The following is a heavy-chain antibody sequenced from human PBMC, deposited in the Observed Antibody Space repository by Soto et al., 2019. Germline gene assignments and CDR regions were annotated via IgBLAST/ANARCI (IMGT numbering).Heavy chain of an antibody. CDR3: AGHMVRGVTYALDY. V-gene: IGHV4-31*03. CDR1: GGSISSGGYY. J-gene: IGHJ4*02. CDR2: IYYSGST. Sequence: PSETLSLTCTVSGGSISSGGYYWSWIRQHPGKGLEWIGYIYYSGSTYYNPSLKSRVTISVDTSKNQFSLKLSSVTAADTAVYYCAGHMVRGVTYALDYWGQGTLVTVSS. D-gene: IGHD3-10*01.